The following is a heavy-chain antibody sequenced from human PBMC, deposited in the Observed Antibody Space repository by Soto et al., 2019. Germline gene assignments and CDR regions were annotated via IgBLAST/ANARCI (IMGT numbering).Heavy chain of an antibody. CDR2: ISGSGGST. CDR1: VFTFSSYA. V-gene: IGHV3-23*01. J-gene: IGHJ4*02. CDR3: AKLQGLGIGYFDY. Sequence: GGSLRLSCAASVFTFSSYAMSWVRQAPGKGLEWVSAISGSGGSTYYADSVKGRFTISRDNSKNTLYLQMNSLRAEDTAVYYCAKLQGLGIGYFDYWGQGTLVTVSS. D-gene: IGHD6-19*01.